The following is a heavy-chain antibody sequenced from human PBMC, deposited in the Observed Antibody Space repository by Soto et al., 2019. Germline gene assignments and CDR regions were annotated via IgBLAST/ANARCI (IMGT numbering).Heavy chain of an antibody. D-gene: IGHD3-10*02. CDR2: IYYSGST. CDR3: ASGSPMFYYYYGMDV. V-gene: IGHV4-61*01. CDR1: GGSVSSGSCY. J-gene: IGHJ6*02. Sequence: QVQLQESGPGLVKPSETLSLTCTVSGGSVSSGSCYWSWIRQPPGKGLEWIGYIYYSGSTNYNPSLKSRVTISVDTSKNQFSLKLSSVTAADTAVYYCASGSPMFYYYYGMDVWGQGTTVTVSS.